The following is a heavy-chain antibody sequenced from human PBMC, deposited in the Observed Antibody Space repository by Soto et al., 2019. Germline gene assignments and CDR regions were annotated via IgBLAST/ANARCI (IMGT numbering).Heavy chain of an antibody. J-gene: IGHJ4*02. Sequence: SVKVSCKASGGTFSSYAISWVRQAPGQGLEWMGGIIPIFGTANYAQKFQGRATITADKSTSTAYMELSSPRSEDTAVYYCARERAPIAVAGAFDYWGQGTLVTVSS. D-gene: IGHD6-19*01. CDR1: GGTFSSYA. CDR2: IIPIFGTA. CDR3: ARERAPIAVAGAFDY. V-gene: IGHV1-69*06.